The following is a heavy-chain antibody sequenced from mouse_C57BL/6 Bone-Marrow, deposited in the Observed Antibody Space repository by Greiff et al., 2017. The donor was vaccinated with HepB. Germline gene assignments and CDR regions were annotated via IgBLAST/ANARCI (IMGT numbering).Heavy chain of an antibody. CDR1: GFTFSSYT. V-gene: IGHV5-9*01. CDR3: SRPPRNYLYAMDY. Sequence: EVKLMDSGGGLVKPGGSLKLSCAASGFTFSSYTMSWVRQTPEKRLEWVATISGGGGNTYYPDSVKGRFTISRDNAKNTLYLQMSSLRSEDTALYYCSRPPRNYLYAMDYWGQGTSVTVSS. D-gene: IGHD2-1*01. CDR2: ISGGGGNT. J-gene: IGHJ4*01.